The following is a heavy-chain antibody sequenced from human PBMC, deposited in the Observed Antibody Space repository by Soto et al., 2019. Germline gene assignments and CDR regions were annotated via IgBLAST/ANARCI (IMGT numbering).Heavy chain of an antibody. CDR1: GYTFTSYY. V-gene: IGHV1-46*01. CDR2: INPSGGST. J-gene: IGHJ6*02. CDR3: AGGIAVAGPTYYYYGMDV. D-gene: IGHD6-19*01. Sequence: QVQLVQSGAEVKKPGASVKVSCKASGYTFTSYYMHWVRQAPGQGLEWMGIINPSGGSTSYAQKFQGRVTMTRDTSTSTVYMELSSLRSEDTAVYYCAGGIAVAGPTYYYYGMDVWGQGTTVTVSS.